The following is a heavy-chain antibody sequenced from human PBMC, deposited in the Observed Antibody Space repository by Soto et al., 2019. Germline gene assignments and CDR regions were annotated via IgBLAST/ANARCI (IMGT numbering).Heavy chain of an antibody. CDR3: AREPAYYYDSSGYDAALDAFDI. V-gene: IGHV1-18*04. CDR2: IGAYNGNT. CDR1: GYTFTSYG. J-gene: IGHJ3*02. D-gene: IGHD3-22*01. Sequence: GASVKVSCKASGYTFTSYGISWVRQAPGQGLEWMGWIGAYNGNTNYAQKLQGRVTMTTDTSTSTAYMELRSLRSDDTAVYYCAREPAYYYDSSGYDAALDAFDIWGQGTMVTVSS.